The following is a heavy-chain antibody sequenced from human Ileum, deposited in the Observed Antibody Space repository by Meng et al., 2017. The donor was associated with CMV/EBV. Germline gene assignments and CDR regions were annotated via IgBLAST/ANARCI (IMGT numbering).Heavy chain of an antibody. Sequence: SGGAFSSYAISGVRQAPGQGLEWMGGIIPIFGTANYAQKFQGRVTITTDESTSTAYMELSSLRSEDTAVYYCAIEYSSGWYGGDRDYWGQGTLVTVSS. CDR3: AIEYSSGWYGGDRDY. D-gene: IGHD6-19*01. V-gene: IGHV1-69*05. J-gene: IGHJ4*02. CDR2: IIPIFGTA. CDR1: GGAFSSYA.